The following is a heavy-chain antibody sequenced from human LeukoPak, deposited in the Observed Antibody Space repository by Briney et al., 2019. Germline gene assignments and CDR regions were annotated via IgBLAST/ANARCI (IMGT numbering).Heavy chain of an antibody. V-gene: IGHV3-7*01. Sequence: PGGSLRLSCAVSGFTFSSYWMSWVRQAPGKGLEWVANIKQDGSETYYVVSVRGRFTISRDNARNSLYLQMDSLRAEDTAFYYCARQHLLTRTTFDYWGQGALVTVSS. CDR2: IKQDGSET. CDR3: ARQHLLTRTTFDY. CDR1: GFTFSSYW. D-gene: IGHD2-2*01. J-gene: IGHJ4*02.